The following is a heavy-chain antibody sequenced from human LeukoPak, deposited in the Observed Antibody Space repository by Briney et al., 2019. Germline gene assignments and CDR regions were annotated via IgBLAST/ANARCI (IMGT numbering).Heavy chain of an antibody. D-gene: IGHD1-7*01. CDR2: IHYSGLT. CDR3: ARDPPEDEWNSLDS. Sequence: SSETLSLTCTVSGDSVNGYYWNWIRQAPGKGLEWIGFIHYSGLTVYSPSLQSRVSMSVDTSRNQFSLDLSSVTAADTALYYCARDPPEDEWNSLDSWGQGILVTVSS. J-gene: IGHJ4*02. V-gene: IGHV4-59*02. CDR1: GDSVNGYY.